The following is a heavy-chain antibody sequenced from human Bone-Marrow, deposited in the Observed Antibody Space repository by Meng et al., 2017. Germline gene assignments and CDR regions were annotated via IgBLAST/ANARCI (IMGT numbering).Heavy chain of an antibody. CDR2: IYHSGST. D-gene: IGHD6-13*01. V-gene: IGHV4-39*07. Sequence: SETLSLTCTVSGGSISSSSYYWGWIRQPPGKGLEWIGSIYHSGSTYYNPSLKSRVTISVDTSKNQFSLKLSSVTAADTAVYYCVAPGPRLNLAAAGPDYFDYWGQGTLVTVSS. CDR3: VAPGPRLNLAAAGPDYFDY. CDR1: GGSISSSSYY. J-gene: IGHJ4*02.